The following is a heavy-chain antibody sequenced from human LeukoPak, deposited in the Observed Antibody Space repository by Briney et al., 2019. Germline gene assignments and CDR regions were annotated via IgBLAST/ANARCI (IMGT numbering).Heavy chain of an antibody. CDR3: ARSGAFDL. Sequence: SQTLSLTCTVSGGSISSGSYYWSWIRQPAGKALEWIGRINSGGSTNYNPSLKGRVTMSLDTSKNQLSLRLSSVTAADTAVYYCARSGAFDLWGQGTMVTVSS. CDR1: GGSISSGSYY. D-gene: IGHD3-10*01. CDR2: INSGGST. V-gene: IGHV4-61*02. J-gene: IGHJ3*01.